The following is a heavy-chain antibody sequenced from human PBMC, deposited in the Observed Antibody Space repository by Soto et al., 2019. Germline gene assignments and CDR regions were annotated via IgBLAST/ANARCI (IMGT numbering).Heavy chain of an antibody. V-gene: IGHV3-23*01. CDR2: ISGSGGST. CDR1: GFTFSSYA. D-gene: IGHD6-19*01. CDR3: AKDRSSGWAWVSNSWDNYGMDV. J-gene: IGHJ6*02. Sequence: GGSLRLSCAASGFTFSSYAMSWVRQAPGKGLEWVSAISGSGGSTYYADSVKGRFTISRDNSKNTLYLQMNSLRAEDTAVYYCAKDRSSGWAWVSNSWDNYGMDVWGQGTTVTVSS.